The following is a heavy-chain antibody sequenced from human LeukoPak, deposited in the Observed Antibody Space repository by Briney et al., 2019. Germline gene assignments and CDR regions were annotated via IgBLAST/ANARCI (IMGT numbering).Heavy chain of an antibody. J-gene: IGHJ6*03. CDR2: IIPIVVTP. CDR3: ARDRVGQQLVGRKYYYYYMDV. CDR1: GDTFSSYG. D-gene: IGHD6-13*01. Sequence: SVKVSCKTSGDTFSSYGITWVRQAPGQGLEWMGGIIPIVVTPNYAQRFQGRVTITADKSTTTVYMELSSLTSEDTAVYYCARDRVGQQLVGRKYYYYYMDVWGKGNTVTISS. V-gene: IGHV1-69*06.